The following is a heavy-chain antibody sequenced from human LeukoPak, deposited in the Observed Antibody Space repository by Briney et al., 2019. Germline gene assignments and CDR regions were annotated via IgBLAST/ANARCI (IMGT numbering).Heavy chain of an antibody. J-gene: IGHJ6*03. CDR1: GYTFTGYY. V-gene: IGHV1-2*02. D-gene: IGHD4-23*01. CDR3: ARGTTVVSYYYYYMDV. Sequence: DSVKVSCKASGYTFTGYYMHWVRQAPGQGLEWMGWINPNSGGTNYAQKFQGRVTMTRDTSISTAYMELSRLRSDDTAVYYCARGTTVVSYYYYYMDVWGKGTTVTISS. CDR2: INPNSGGT.